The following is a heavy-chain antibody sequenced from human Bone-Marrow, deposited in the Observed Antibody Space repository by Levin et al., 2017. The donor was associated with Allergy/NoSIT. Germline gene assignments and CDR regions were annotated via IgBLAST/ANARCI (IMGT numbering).Heavy chain of an antibody. J-gene: IGHJ4*02. Sequence: SETLSLTCAVSGGSISSGTWWSWVRQPPGKGLEWIGEIFHTGSTNYNPSLKSRITISVDKSQNQFSLKVTSMTAADPAIYDCARDGYYSIDHRGQGTLVTVSS. CDR3: ARDGYYSIDH. CDR2: IFHTGST. CDR1: GGSISSGTW. D-gene: IGHD4-11*01. V-gene: IGHV4-4*02.